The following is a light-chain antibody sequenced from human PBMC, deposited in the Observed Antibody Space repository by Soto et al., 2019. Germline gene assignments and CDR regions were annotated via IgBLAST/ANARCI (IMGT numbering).Light chain of an antibody. CDR3: KQYGSSGT. V-gene: IGKV3-20*01. CDR1: QSVGSS. CDR2: GTS. Sequence: VMTQFPVTLSLSAGDGATLSCRASQSVGSSLAWYQQKPGQAPRLLIYGTSSRATGIQDRFSGSGSGTEFTLTIRRLEPEDFAVYYCKQYGSSGTCGQGTKVDIK. J-gene: IGKJ1*01.